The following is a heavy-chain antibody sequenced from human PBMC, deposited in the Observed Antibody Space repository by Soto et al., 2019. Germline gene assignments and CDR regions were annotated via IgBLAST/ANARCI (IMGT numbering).Heavy chain of an antibody. CDR3: AKDQSGYGGQRNYYYYGMDV. Sequence: QVQLVESGGGVVQPGRSLRLSCAASGFTFSSYGMHWVRQAPGKGLEWVAVISYDGSNKYYADSVKGRFTISRDNSKNTLYLQMSSLRAEDTAVYYCAKDQSGYGGQRNYYYYGMDVWGQGTTVTVSS. J-gene: IGHJ6*02. CDR2: ISYDGSNK. V-gene: IGHV3-30*18. D-gene: IGHD5-12*01. CDR1: GFTFSSYG.